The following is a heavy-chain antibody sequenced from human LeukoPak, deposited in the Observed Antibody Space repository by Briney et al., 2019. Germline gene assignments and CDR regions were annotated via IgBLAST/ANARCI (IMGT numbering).Heavy chain of an antibody. CDR1: GGSISNYY. CDR2: ITSSGST. J-gene: IGHJ4*02. Sequence: SETLSLTCTVSGGSISNYYWSWIRQPPGKGLEWIGYITSSGSTSYNPSLKSRVSFSVDTSKSHFSLRLTSVTAADTAVYYCARVGRGDHTWGSYYCDHWGQGTLVSVSS. V-gene: IGHV4-59*01. CDR3: ARVGRGDHTWGSYYCDH. D-gene: IGHD3-16*01.